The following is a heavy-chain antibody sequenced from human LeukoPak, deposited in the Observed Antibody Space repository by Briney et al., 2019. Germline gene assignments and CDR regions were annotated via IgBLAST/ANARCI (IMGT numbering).Heavy chain of an antibody. Sequence: GGSLRLSCAASGFTFSSYTMSWVRQAPGKGLEWVSTITTSDGNTYYADSVKGRFTVSRDNSKNTLYLQMNSLRAEDTAVYYCSKDGGLWVSAHWGDSWGRGTLVTVSS. D-gene: IGHD7-27*01. CDR2: ITTSDGNT. CDR3: SKDGGLWVSAHWGDS. V-gene: IGHV3-23*01. J-gene: IGHJ4*02. CDR1: GFTFSSYT.